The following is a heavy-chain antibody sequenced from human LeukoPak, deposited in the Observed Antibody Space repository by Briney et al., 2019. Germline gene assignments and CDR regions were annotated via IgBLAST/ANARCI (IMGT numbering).Heavy chain of an antibody. CDR2: ITRDGNDK. CDR1: GFTLGSYA. V-gene: IGHV3-30*18. Sequence: GGSLRLSCAASGFTLGSYAMSWVRQAPGKGLEWVAVITRDGNDKYYVDSVRGRFTISRDNSKSTVFLQMDSLRPEDTAVYYCAKIGPVSGTVDYWGQGTLVTVSS. D-gene: IGHD1-26*01. J-gene: IGHJ4*02. CDR3: AKIGPVSGTVDY.